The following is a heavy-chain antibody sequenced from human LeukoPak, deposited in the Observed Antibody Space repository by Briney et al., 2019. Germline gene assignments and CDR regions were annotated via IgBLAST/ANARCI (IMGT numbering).Heavy chain of an antibody. CDR3: ERDFSGRYKNWFDP. CDR2: IYYSGST. CDR1: GGSISSSSYY. V-gene: IGHV4-39*07. J-gene: IGHJ5*02. Sequence: PSETLSLTCTVSGGSISSSSYYWGWIRQPPGKGLAWIGSIYYSGSTYYNPSPKSRATISVDTSKNQFSLKLSSVTAADTAVYYCERDFSGRYKNWFDPWGQGTLVTVSS. D-gene: IGHD1-26*01.